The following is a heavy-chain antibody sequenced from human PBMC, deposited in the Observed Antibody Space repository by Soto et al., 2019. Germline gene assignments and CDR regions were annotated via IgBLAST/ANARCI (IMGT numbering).Heavy chain of an antibody. J-gene: IGHJ4*02. CDR1: GFTFSSYA. CDR2: ISYDGSNK. D-gene: IGHD1-26*01. CDR3: AREIGSYFDY. Sequence: GGSLRLSCAASGFTFSSYAMHWVRQAPGKGLEWVAVISYDGSNKYYADSVKGRFTISRDNSKNTLYLQMNSLRAEDTAVYYCAREIGSYFDYWGQGTLVTVSS. V-gene: IGHV3-30-3*01.